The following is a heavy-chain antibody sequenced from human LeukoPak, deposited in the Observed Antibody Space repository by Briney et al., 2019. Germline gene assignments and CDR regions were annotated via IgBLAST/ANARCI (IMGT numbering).Heavy chain of an antibody. Sequence: SETLSLTCAVSGGSISSSNWWSWIRQPPGKGLEWIGYTYYSGSTNYNPSLKSRVTISVDTSKNQFSLKLSSVTAADTAVYYCARRFVGYDSSWGASDIWGQGTMVTVSS. J-gene: IGHJ3*02. V-gene: IGHV4-59*08. D-gene: IGHD6-13*01. CDR3: ARRFVGYDSSWGASDI. CDR2: TYYSGST. CDR1: GGSISSSNW.